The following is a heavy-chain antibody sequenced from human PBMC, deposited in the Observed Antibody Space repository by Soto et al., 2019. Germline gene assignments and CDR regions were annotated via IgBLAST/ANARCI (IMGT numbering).Heavy chain of an antibody. V-gene: IGHV3-23*01. CDR3: AKARDQQWVRLPFDY. Sequence: EVQLLESGGGLVQPGGSLRLSCVGSGFFFSSYTMTWVRQAPGKGLEWVSSFSATSENTYYADSVRGRFTISRDNSKNTVFLQRNSLTAEDTAMYYCAKARDQQWVRLPFDYWGQGSLVIVSS. CDR1: GFFFSSYT. D-gene: IGHD6-19*01. J-gene: IGHJ4*02. CDR2: FSATSENT.